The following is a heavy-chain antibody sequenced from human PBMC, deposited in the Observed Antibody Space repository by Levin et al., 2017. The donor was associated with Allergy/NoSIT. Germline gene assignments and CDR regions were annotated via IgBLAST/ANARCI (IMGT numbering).Heavy chain of an antibody. D-gene: IGHD6-25*01. J-gene: IGHJ5*01. CDR3: AKDDHVSGANWFES. V-gene: IGHV3-23*01. CDR2: ISGSGDIT. CDR1: GFTFSNYA. Sequence: GESLKISCAVSGFTFSNYALSWVRQAPGKGLEWVSSISGSGDITYYADSVKGRFTISRDNSKSTLYLRTNSLRVEDTAVYYCAKDDHVSGANWFESWGQGTLVTVSS.